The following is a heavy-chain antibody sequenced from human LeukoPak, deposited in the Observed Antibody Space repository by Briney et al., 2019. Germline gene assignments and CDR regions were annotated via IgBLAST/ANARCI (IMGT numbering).Heavy chain of an antibody. CDR3: AKEAGIFGIDY. D-gene: IGHD3-3*01. Sequence: GASVKVSCKASGYTFTSYYMHWVRQAPGQGLEWMGIINPSGGSTSYAQKFQGRVTITRNTSISTAYMELSSLRSEDTAVYYCAKEAGIFGIDYWGQGTLVTVSS. V-gene: IGHV1-46*01. J-gene: IGHJ4*02. CDR1: GYTFTSYY. CDR2: INPSGGST.